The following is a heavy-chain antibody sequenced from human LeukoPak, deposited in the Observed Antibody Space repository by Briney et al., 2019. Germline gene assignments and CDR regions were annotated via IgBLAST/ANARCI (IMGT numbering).Heavy chain of an antibody. D-gene: IGHD1-26*01. CDR2: ISYDSEGN. V-gene: IGHV3-30*18. Sequence: GGSLRLSCVTSGFTFSNYGMHWVRQLPGKGLEWVAAISYDSEGNYHVDSVKGRFTISRDNAKNSLYLQMNSLRAEDTALYYCAKDIFFGWELERGIAFDIWGQGTMVTGSS. CDR1: GFTFSNYG. CDR3: AKDIFFGWELERGIAFDI. J-gene: IGHJ3*02.